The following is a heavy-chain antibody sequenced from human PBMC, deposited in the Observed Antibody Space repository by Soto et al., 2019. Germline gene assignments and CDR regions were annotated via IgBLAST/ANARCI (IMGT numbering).Heavy chain of an antibody. D-gene: IGHD6-13*01. J-gene: IGHJ5*02. V-gene: IGHV3-23*01. CDR3: ANSNPHSSNCWFDP. CDR2: ISHTGAVT. Sequence: EMQLLESGGGLVQPGGSLRLSCAASGFTFSNYAMTWARQAPGKGLEWVSAISHTGAVTYYADSVKGRFTISRDNSKNTLYLQMNSLRAEDTAIYYCANSNPHSSNCWFDPWGQGTLVTVSS. CDR1: GFTFSNYA.